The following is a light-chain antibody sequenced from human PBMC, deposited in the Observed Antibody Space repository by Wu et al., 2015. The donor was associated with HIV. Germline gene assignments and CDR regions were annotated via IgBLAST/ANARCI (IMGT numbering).Light chain of an antibody. J-gene: IGKJ5*01. CDR2: ETS. Sequence: EIVMTQFPATLSVSAGERATLSCRASQNVNTKLAWYQQKPGQAPRLLIHETSNRAADIPDRFSGTGSGTDFTLTISRLDPEDFAVYFCQQYSSSPITFGPGTRLEMK. V-gene: IGKV3D-15*01. CDR1: QNVNTK. CDR3: QQYSSSPIT.